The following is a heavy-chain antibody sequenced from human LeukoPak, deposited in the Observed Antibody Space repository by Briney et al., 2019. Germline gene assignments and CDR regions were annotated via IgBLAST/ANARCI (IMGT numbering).Heavy chain of an antibody. V-gene: IGHV4-34*01. D-gene: IGHD1-26*01. CDR2: INHSGST. CDR3: ARGSLRVGATSY. J-gene: IGHJ4*02. CDR1: GGSFSGYY. Sequence: PSETLSLTCAVYGGSFSGYYWSWIRQPPGKGLEWIGEINHSGSTNYNPSLKSRVTISVDTSKNQFSLKLSSVTAADTAVYYCARGSLRVGATSYWGQGTLVTVSS.